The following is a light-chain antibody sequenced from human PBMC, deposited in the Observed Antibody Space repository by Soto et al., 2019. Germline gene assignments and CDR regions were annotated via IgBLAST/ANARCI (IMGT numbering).Light chain of an antibody. J-gene: IGLJ1*01. Sequence: QSVLTQPPSASGTPGQMVTISCSGSSSNVGSNTVNWYQQLPGTAPKLLIYSNNQRPSGVPDRFSGSKSGTSASLAISGLQSEDEADYYCAAWDDSLNALYVFGTGTKLTVL. CDR3: AAWDDSLNALYV. V-gene: IGLV1-44*01. CDR2: SNN. CDR1: SSNVGSNT.